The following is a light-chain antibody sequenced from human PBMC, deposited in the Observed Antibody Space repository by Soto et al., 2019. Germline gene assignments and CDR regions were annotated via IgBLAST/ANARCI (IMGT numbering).Light chain of an antibody. CDR1: QSVSNY. V-gene: IGKV1-8*01. Sequence: AIQMTQSPSSLSASAGDRVNITCRASQSVSNYLAWYQQKPGKAPKLLIYAASTLQSGVPSRFSGSGSGTDFTLTISCLQSEDFAAYYCQQYYSSPRTFGRGTTVEIK. J-gene: IGKJ1*01. CDR3: QQYYSSPRT. CDR2: AAS.